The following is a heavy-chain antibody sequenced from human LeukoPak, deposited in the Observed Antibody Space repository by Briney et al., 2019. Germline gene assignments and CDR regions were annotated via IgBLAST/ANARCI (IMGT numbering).Heavy chain of an antibody. CDR1: GFSFSSYE. Sequence: GGSLRLSCAASGFSFSSYEMNWVRQAPGKGLEWVSAISGSGGNTYYADSVKGRFTISRDNSKNTLYLQMNSLTAEDTAVYYCAKELGYSYGYSDYWGQGTLVTVSS. D-gene: IGHD5-18*01. V-gene: IGHV3-23*01. CDR3: AKELGYSYGYSDY. J-gene: IGHJ4*02. CDR2: ISGSGGNT.